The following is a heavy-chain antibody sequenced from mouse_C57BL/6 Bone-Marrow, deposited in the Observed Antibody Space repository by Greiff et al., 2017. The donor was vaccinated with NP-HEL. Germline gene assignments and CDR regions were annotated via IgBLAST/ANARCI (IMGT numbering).Heavy chain of an antibody. CDR3: ARREVT. CDR1: GYTFTSYW. V-gene: IGHV1-55*01. D-gene: IGHD2-2*01. Sequence: QVHVKQPGAELVKPGASVKMSCKASGYTFTSYWITWVKQRPGQGLEWIGDIYPGSGSTNYNEKFKSKATLTVDTSSSTAYMQLSSLTSEDSAVYYCARREVTWGTGTTVTVSS. CDR2: IYPGSGST. J-gene: IGHJ1*03.